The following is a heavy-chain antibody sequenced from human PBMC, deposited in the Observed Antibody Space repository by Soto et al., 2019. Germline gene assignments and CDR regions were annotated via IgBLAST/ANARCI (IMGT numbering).Heavy chain of an antibody. V-gene: IGHV3-64*01. D-gene: IGHD2-8*01. CDR3: ARDRCTNCVCYAPSDY. CDR2: ISSNGRST. Sequence: EVQLVESGGGLVQPGGSLRLSCATSGFTFSTYAMHWVRQAPGKGLEYVSAISSNGRSTYYANSVRGRFTISRDNSKNTLYLQRDSLRAEDMAVYYCARDRCTNCVCYAPSDYWGQGTLVTVSS. CDR1: GFTFSTYA. J-gene: IGHJ4*02.